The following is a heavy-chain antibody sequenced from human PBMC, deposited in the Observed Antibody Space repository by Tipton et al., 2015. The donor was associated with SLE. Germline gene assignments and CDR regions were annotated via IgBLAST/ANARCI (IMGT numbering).Heavy chain of an antibody. V-gene: IGHV4-34*01. CDR3: ARHRARGRGITIFGVVMGAFDI. J-gene: IGHJ3*02. Sequence: TLSLTCAVYGGSFSGYYWSWIRQPPVKGLGWIWEINHSESTNYNPSLKSRVTISVDTSKNQFSLKLSSVTAADTAVYYCARHRARGRGITIFGVVMGAFDIWGQGTMVTVSS. CDR1: GGSFSGYY. D-gene: IGHD3-3*01. CDR2: INHSEST.